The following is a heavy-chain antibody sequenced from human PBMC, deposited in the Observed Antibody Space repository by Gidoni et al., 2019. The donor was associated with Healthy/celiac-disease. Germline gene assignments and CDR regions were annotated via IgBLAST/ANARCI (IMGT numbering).Heavy chain of an antibody. CDR3: ARPTVDTAMVYGMDV. D-gene: IGHD5-18*01. Sequence: QVQLVVSGGGVVQPGRYLRLSCAASGFSFSSYGMHWVRQAPGKGLEWVAVISYDGSNKYDADSGKGRFTISRDNSKNTLYLQMNSLRAEDTAVYYCARPTVDTAMVYGMDVWGQGTTVTVSS. J-gene: IGHJ6*02. CDR2: ISYDGSNK. CDR1: GFSFSSYG. V-gene: IGHV3-30*03.